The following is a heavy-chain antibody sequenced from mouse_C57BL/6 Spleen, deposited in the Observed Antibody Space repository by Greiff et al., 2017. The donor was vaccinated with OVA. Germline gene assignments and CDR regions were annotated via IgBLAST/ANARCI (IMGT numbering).Heavy chain of an antibody. D-gene: IGHD1-1*01. CDR3: ARGVTTVVEYYFDY. Sequence: EVMLVESGGGLVKPGGSLKLSCAASGFTFSDYGMHWVRQAPEKGLEWVAYISSGSSTIYYADTVKGRFTISRDNAKNTLFLQMTSLRSEDTAMYYCARGVTTVVEYYFDYWGQGTTLTVSS. J-gene: IGHJ2*01. CDR2: ISSGSSTI. CDR1: GFTFSDYG. V-gene: IGHV5-17*01.